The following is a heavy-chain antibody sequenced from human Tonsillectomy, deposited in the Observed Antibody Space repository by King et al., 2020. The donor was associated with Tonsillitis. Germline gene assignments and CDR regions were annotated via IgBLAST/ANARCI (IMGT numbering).Heavy chain of an antibody. CDR1: GFTVSTYA. V-gene: IGHV3-23*04. Sequence: VQLVESGGDLEQPGGSLRLSCAASGFTVSTYAMSWVRQAPGKGLEWVSGFSGGGISTYYADSVKGRFTISRDISKNTLFLQMNSLRAEDKAVYYCAKGYCSGMGGLFDHWGQGTLVTVSS. J-gene: IGHJ4*02. CDR2: FSGGGIST. D-gene: IGHD3-10*01. CDR3: AKGYCSGMGGLFDH.